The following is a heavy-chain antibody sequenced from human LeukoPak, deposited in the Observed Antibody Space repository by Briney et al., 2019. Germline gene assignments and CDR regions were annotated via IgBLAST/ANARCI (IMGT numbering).Heavy chain of an antibody. D-gene: IGHD4/OR15-4a*01. V-gene: IGHV3-30*18. CDR1: GFTFSSYA. CDR3: AKDSSDDYPDY. Sequence: GGSLRLSCAASGFTFSSYAMYWVRRPRAKGLEWVAVILSDGSIKYYADSVKGRFTISRDNAKNTLYLQMQNVRTEDTSIYYCAKDSSDDYPDYWGQGTLVTVSS. J-gene: IGHJ4*02. CDR2: ILSDGSIK.